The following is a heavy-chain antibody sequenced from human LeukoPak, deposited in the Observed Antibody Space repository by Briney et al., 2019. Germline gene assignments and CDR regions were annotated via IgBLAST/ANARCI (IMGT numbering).Heavy chain of an antibody. CDR1: GFTFSSYA. J-gene: IGHJ4*02. V-gene: IGHV3-23*01. CDR2: ISGSGGST. CDR3: AKMMVRGVITFSY. D-gene: IGHD3-10*01. Sequence: GGSLRLSCAASGFTFSSYAMSWVRQASGKGLEWVSAISGSGGSTYYADSVKGRFTISRDNSKNTLYLQMNSLRAEDTAVYYCAKMMVRGVITFSYWGQGTLVTVSS.